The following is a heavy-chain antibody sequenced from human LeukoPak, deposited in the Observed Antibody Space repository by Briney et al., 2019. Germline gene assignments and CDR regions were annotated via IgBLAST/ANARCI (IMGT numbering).Heavy chain of an antibody. Sequence: SETLSLTCXVSGGSISSXXXXXXRXPPXKGXXXIGXXXXXGXXXYXXXLKXXVXMSVDXSKNQVSLKASSXSAAXPAMYYCAREGRQDYVYFDHWGQGSLVTVSS. D-gene: IGHD4-17*01. CDR3: AREGRQDYVYFDH. CDR1: GGSISSXX. J-gene: IGHJ4*02. V-gene: IGHV4-59*01. CDR2: XXXXGXX.